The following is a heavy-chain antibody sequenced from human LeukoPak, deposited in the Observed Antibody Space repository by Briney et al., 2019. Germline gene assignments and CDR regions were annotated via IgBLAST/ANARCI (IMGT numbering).Heavy chain of an antibody. V-gene: IGHV4-34*01. Sequence: SETLSLTCAVYGGSFSGYYWSWIRQPPGKGLEWIGEINHSGSTNYNPSLKSRVTISVDTSKNQFSLKLSSVTAADTAVYYCARTRGLRLIYYYYYYMDVWGKGTTVTVSS. CDR2: INHSGST. CDR3: ARTRGLRLIYYYYYYMDV. D-gene: IGHD4-17*01. J-gene: IGHJ6*03. CDR1: GGSFSGYY.